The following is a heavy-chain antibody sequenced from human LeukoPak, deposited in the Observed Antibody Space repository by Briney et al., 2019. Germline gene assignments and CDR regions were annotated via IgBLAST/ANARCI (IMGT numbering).Heavy chain of an antibody. CDR2: ISSSGSTI. Sequence: GGSLRLSCAASGFTFSDYYMSWIRQAPGKGLERVSYISSSGSTIYYADSVKGRFTISRDNAKNSLYLQMNSLRAEDTAVYYCARDPGDYRYYYYGMDVWGQGTTVTVSS. J-gene: IGHJ6*02. CDR1: GFTFSDYY. CDR3: ARDPGDYRYYYYGMDV. D-gene: IGHD4-17*01. V-gene: IGHV3-11*01.